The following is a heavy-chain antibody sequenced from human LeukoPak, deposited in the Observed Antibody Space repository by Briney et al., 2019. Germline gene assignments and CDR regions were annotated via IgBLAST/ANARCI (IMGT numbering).Heavy chain of an antibody. V-gene: IGHV3-23*01. J-gene: IGHJ1*01. CDR3: ANGNYYDSSGYIAL. Sequence: GGSLRLSCSASGFTFSSYAMSWVRQAPEKGLEWVSTISGSGASTYYADSVKGRFTISRDNSKNTLYLQMNSLRAEDTAVYYCANGNYYDSSGYIALWGQGTLVTVSS. CDR1: GFTFSSYA. CDR2: ISGSGAST. D-gene: IGHD3-22*01.